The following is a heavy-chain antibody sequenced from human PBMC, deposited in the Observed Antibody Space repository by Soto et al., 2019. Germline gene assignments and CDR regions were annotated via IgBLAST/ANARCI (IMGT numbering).Heavy chain of an antibody. D-gene: IGHD6-13*01. J-gene: IGHJ5*02. CDR2: TYYRSKWYN. CDR3: ARVGIAAAGTEQGWFDP. V-gene: IGHV6-1*01. CDR1: GDSVSSNSSA. Sequence: SQTLSLPCGISGDSVSSNSSAWNFIRQSPSRGLEWLGRTYYRSKWYNDYAVSVKSRITINPDTSKNQFSLQLNSVTPEDTAVYYCARVGIAAAGTEQGWFDPWGQGTLVTVSS.